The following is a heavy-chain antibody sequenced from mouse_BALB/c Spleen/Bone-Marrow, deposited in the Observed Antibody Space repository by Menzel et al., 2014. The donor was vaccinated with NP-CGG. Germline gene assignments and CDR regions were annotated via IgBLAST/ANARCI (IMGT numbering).Heavy chain of an antibody. J-gene: IGHJ3*01. CDR1: GFTFSDFY. CDR3: ARDVGYGNYFVY. V-gene: IGHV7-1*02. CDR2: SRNKAKHYTT. Sequence: EVMLVESGGGLVQPGDSLRLSCATSGFTFSDFYMEWVRQPPGKRLEWIAASRNKAKHYTTEYSASVKGRFTVSRDTSQSILYLQMNALRAEDTAIYYCARDVGYGNYFVYWGQGTLVTVSA. D-gene: IGHD2-10*02.